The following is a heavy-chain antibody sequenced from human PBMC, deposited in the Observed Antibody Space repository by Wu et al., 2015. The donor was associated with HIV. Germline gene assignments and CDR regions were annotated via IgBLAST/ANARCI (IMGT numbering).Heavy chain of an antibody. D-gene: IGHD4-23*01. V-gene: IGHV1-69*16. CDR3: ARVYGGYGGAFDI. CDR1: GGTFNSYT. J-gene: IGHJ3*02. CDR2: IVPMRGKP. Sequence: QVQLVQSGAAVKKPGASVKVSCKPSGGTFNSYTIMWVRQAPGQGFEWMGRIVPMRGKPRYAQRFQGRVSITTDESMTTAYMELSSLKSEDTAVYYCARVYGGYGGAFDIWGQGDNGHRLF.